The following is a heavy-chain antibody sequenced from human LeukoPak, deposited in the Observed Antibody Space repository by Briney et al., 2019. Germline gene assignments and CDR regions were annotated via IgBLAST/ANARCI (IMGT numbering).Heavy chain of an antibody. Sequence: GGSLRLSCAASGFTFSSYSMNWVRQAPGKGLEWVSYISGSSSTIYYADSVKGRFTISRDNAKNSLYLQMNSLRAEDTAVYYCASSGRNNYDFWSGYYLYWGPGTLVTVSS. D-gene: IGHD3-3*01. V-gene: IGHV3-48*01. CDR1: GFTFSSYS. J-gene: IGHJ4*02. CDR2: ISGSSSTI. CDR3: ASSGRNNYDFWSGYYLY.